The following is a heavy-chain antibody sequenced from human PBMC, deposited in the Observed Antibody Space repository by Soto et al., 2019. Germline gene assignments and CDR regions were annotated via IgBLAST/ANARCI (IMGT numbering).Heavy chain of an antibody. CDR1: GFTFSSYG. CDR3: AKDVTRFVVVPAAPDY. CDR2: LSYDGSNK. D-gene: IGHD2-2*01. V-gene: IGHV3-30*18. J-gene: IGHJ4*02. Sequence: PGGSLRLSCAASGFTFSSYGMHWVRQAPGKGLEWVAVLSYDGSNKYYADSVKGRFTISRDNSKNTLYLQMNSLRAEDTAVYYCAKDVTRFVVVPAAPDYWGQGTLVTVSS.